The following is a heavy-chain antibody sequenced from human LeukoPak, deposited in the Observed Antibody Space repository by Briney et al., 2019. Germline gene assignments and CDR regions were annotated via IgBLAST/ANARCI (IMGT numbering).Heavy chain of an antibody. CDR3: ARDWYSGSGSYPFDY. D-gene: IGHD3-10*01. Sequence: GGSLRLSCAASGFTVSSNYMSWVRQAPGKGLEWVSVIYSGGSTYYADSVKGRFTISRDNSKNTLYLQMNSLRAEDTAVYYCARDWYSGSGSYPFDYWGQGTLVTVSS. CDR2: IYSGGST. CDR1: GFTVSSNY. V-gene: IGHV3-53*01. J-gene: IGHJ4*02.